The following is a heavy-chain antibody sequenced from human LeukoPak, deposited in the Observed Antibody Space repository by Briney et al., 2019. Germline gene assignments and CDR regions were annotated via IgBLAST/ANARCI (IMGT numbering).Heavy chain of an antibody. Sequence: ASVKVSCKASGYTFTSYAMNWVRQAPGQGLEWMGWISTYNGITSYAQKLQGRVTMTTDTSSTTAYMELRSLRSDDTALYYCARDRGLRATAGTRIDFWGQGTLVTVSS. CDR3: ARDRGLRATAGTRIDF. V-gene: IGHV1-18*01. J-gene: IGHJ4*02. CDR1: GYTFTSYA. CDR2: ISTYNGIT. D-gene: IGHD6-13*01.